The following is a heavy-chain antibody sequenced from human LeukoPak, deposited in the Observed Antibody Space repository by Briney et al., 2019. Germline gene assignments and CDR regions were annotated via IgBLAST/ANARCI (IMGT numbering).Heavy chain of an antibody. J-gene: IGHJ6*02. D-gene: IGHD6-19*01. CDR1: GYTFTSYD. CDR3: ARGQRGSSGWYPYYYYGMDV. V-gene: IGHV1-8*01. Sequence: ASVKVSCKASGYTFTSYDINWVRQAPGQGLEWMGWMNPNSGNTGYAQKFQGRVTMTRNTSISTAYMELSSLRSEDTAVYYCARGQRGSSGWYPYYYYGMDVWGQGTTVTVSS. CDR2: MNPNSGNT.